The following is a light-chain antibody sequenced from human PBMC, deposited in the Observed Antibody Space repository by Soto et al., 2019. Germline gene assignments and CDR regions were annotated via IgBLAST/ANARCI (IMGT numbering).Light chain of an antibody. V-gene: IGKV1-5*03. Sequence: DIQMTQSPSTLSGSVGDRVTITCRASQTISSWLAWYQQKPGKDPKLLIYKASTLKSGVPSRFSGSGSGTEFTLTISRLQPDDFATYDCQHYNSYSEAFGQGTKVDIK. CDR1: QTISSW. J-gene: IGKJ1*01. CDR2: KAS. CDR3: QHYNSYSEA.